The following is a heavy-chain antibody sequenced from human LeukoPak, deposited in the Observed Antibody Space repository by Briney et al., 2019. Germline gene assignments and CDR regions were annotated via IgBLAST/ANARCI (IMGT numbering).Heavy chain of an antibody. CDR2: ISGSGGST. CDR3: AKDQVRGVIGN. J-gene: IGHJ4*02. V-gene: IGHV3-23*01. Sequence: GGSLRLSCAASGFTFSSYAMSWVRQAPGKGLEWVSAISGSGGSTYYADSVKGRFTISRDNSKNTLYLQMNSLGAEDTAVYYCAKDQVRGVIGNWGQGTLVTVSS. D-gene: IGHD3-10*01. CDR1: GFTFSSYA.